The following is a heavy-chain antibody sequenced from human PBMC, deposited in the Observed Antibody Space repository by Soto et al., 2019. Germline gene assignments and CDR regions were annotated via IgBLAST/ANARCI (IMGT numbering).Heavy chain of an antibody. J-gene: IGHJ3*02. D-gene: IGHD2-2*01. V-gene: IGHV1-18*01. Sequence: ASVKVSCKASGYTFTSYGISWVRQAPGQGLEWMGWISAYNGNTNYAQKLQGRVTMTTDTSRSTAYMELRSLRSDDTAVYYCARDKEDIVVVPAAPRDAFDIWGQGTMVTVSS. CDR3: ARDKEDIVVVPAAPRDAFDI. CDR1: GYTFTSYG. CDR2: ISAYNGNT.